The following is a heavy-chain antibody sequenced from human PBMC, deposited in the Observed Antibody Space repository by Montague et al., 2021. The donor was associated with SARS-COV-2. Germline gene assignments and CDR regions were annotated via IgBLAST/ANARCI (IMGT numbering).Heavy chain of an antibody. CDR1: GTSFTDHY. V-gene: IGHV4-34*01. J-gene: IGHJ6*02. D-gene: IGHD3-3*01. Sequence: SETLSLTCGVNGTSFTDHYWTWLRQSPGGGLEWIGEIHHGGDTNYNPSLRSRVAISIDTSKPQSSLRLYSMTAADTAVYYCARGVRVANRPDRFSYSLDVWGRGTAVIVTS. CDR2: IHHGGDT. CDR3: ARGVRVANRPDRFSYSLDV.